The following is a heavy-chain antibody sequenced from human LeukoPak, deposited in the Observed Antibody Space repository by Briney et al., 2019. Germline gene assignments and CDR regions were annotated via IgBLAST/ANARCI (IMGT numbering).Heavy chain of an antibody. CDR2: ISGSGGST. D-gene: IGHD1-26*01. Sequence: GGSLRLSCAASGFTFSSYAMSWVRQAPGKGLEWVSAISGSGGSTYYADSVKGRFTISRDNSKNTLYLQMNSLRAEDTAVYYCAKALESGSYYGPEFCDYWGQGTLVSVSS. CDR1: GFTFSSYA. V-gene: IGHV3-23*01. CDR3: AKALESGSYYGPEFCDY. J-gene: IGHJ4*02.